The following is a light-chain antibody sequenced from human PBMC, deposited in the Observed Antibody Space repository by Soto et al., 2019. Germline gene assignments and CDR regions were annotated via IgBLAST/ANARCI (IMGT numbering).Light chain of an antibody. J-gene: IGKJ4*01. Sequence: DIVMTQSPDSLAVSLGERATINCKSNQSVLYTSNNKNYLAWYQQKPGQPPKLLIYWASTRESGVPDRFSGSGSGTDFTLTISSLQAEDVAVYYCQQYYSTSPLTFGGGTKVEIK. V-gene: IGKV4-1*01. CDR3: QQYYSTSPLT. CDR1: QSVLYTSNNKNY. CDR2: WAS.